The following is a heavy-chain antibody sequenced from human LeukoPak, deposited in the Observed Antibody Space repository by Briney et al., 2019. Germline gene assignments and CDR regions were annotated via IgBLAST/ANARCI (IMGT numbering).Heavy chain of an antibody. CDR1: GGSFSGYH. CDR2: INHSGTT. CDR3: ARGFTTSSLWFDP. V-gene: IGHV4-34*01. D-gene: IGHD6-6*01. J-gene: IGHJ5*02. Sequence: SETLFLTCGVHGGSFSGYHWTWIRQRPGKGLEWIGDINHSGTTHYSPPLKSRVTMSVDRSNNHFSLNLHAVTAADTGVYYCARGFTTSSLWFDPWGQGILVTVSS.